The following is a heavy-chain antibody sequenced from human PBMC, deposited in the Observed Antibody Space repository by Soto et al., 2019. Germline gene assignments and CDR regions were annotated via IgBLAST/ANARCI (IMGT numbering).Heavy chain of an antibody. CDR3: ARQGSNYYYGMDV. CDR1: GGSISSSSYY. J-gene: IGHJ6*02. CDR2: IYYSGST. Sequence: PSETLSLTCTVPGGSISSSSYYWGWIRQPPGKGLEWIGSIYYSGSTYYNPSLKSRVTISVDTSKNQFSLKLSSVTAADTAVYYCARQGSNYYYGMDVWGQGTTVTVSS. V-gene: IGHV4-39*01.